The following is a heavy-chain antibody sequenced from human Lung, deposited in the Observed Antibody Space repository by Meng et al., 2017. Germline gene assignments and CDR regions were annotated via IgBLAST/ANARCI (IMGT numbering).Heavy chain of an antibody. Sequence: QVHPVQSGTEVKKPGASVKVSCKASDYTFTGYGVSWVRQAPGQGLEWMAGLGAQDGDTSFGPKFQGRVTVTADRPTATAYMELRSLRFDDTAVYYCARGTPGRSYANYWGPGTLVTVSS. CDR3: ARGTPGRSYANY. D-gene: IGHD1-26*01. J-gene: IGHJ4*02. CDR1: DYTFTGYG. CDR2: LGAQDGDT. V-gene: IGHV1-18*01.